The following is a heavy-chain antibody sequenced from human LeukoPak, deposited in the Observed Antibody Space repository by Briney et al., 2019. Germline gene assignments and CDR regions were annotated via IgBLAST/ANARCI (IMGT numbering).Heavy chain of an antibody. CDR1: GFLFSTFW. D-gene: IGHD6-19*01. V-gene: IGHV3-7*03. Sequence: GGPLRLSCATSGFLFSTFWMSWARQAPGKGLEWVTNIKQYGCAKYYVDSVKGRFTISRDKAKNSLYLQMNSLRDEDTAVYYCAGGSGWLTDYWGQGTQVTVSS. J-gene: IGHJ4*02. CDR2: IKQYGCAK. CDR3: AGGSGWLTDY.